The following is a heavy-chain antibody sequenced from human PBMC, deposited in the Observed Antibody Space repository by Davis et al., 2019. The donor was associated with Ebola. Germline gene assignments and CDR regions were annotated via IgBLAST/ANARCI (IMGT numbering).Heavy chain of an antibody. CDR2: IRSKANSYAT. Sequence: GGSLRLSCAASGFTFSSYWMSWVRQASGKGLEWVGRIRSKANSYATAYAASVKGRFTISRDDSKNTAYLQMNSLKTEDTAVYYCTTVTPNNFDYWGQGTLVTVSS. CDR1: GFTFSSYW. CDR3: TTVTPNNFDY. D-gene: IGHD4-17*01. J-gene: IGHJ4*02. V-gene: IGHV3-73*01.